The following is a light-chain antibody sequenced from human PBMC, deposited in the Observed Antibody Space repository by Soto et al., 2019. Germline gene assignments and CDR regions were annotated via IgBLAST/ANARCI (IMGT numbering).Light chain of an antibody. Sequence: DIPMTQSPSYLSASVGDRVTITCRASQTISKFLNWYQQKPGKAPKLLIYAASGLQSGVPSRFSGSGSGTDFTLTISSLQPEDFASYHCQQSHSPPYTFGQGTKLEIK. V-gene: IGKV1-39*01. J-gene: IGKJ2*01. CDR3: QQSHSPPYT. CDR2: AAS. CDR1: QTISKF.